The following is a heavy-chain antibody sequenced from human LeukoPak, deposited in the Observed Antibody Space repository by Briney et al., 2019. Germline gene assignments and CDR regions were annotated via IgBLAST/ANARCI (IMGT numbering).Heavy chain of an antibody. CDR3: AKVVAAALYYFDY. CDR1: GFTFSSYA. CDR2: ISGSGGST. J-gene: IGHJ4*02. D-gene: IGHD6-13*01. Sequence: GGSLRLSCAASGFTFSSYAMSWVRQAPGKGLEWVSAISGSGGSTYYADSVKGRFTISRDNSKNTLYLRMNSLRAEDTAVYYCAKVVAAALYYFDYWGQGTLVTVSS. V-gene: IGHV3-23*01.